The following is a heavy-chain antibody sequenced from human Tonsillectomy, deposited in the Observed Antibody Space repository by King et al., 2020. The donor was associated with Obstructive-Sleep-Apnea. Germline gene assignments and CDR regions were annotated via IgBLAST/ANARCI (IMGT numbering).Heavy chain of an antibody. J-gene: IGHJ4*02. V-gene: IGHV3-48*04. CDR2: ISSSSSTI. CDR3: AGDRTPAY. CDR1: GFTFSSYR. Sequence: VQLVESVGGLVQPGGSLRLSCAASGFTFSSYRMNWVRHAPGKGLEWVSYISSSSSTIYFADSVKCRFTISRDNSKNSLYLQMNSLRAEDTAVYYCAGDRTPAYWGQGTLVTVSS.